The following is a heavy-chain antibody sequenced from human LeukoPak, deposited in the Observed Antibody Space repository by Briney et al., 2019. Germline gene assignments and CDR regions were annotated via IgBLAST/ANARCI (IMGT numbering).Heavy chain of an antibody. CDR1: GGSFSGYY. Sequence: SEALSLTCAVYGGSFSGYYWSWIRQPPGKGLEWIGEINHSGSTNYNPSLKSRVTISVDTSNNQSSLNLRSVTAADTAVYYCARRRYYDGSGYLEWGQGTLLSVSS. CDR3: ARRRYYDGSGYLE. D-gene: IGHD3-22*01. CDR2: INHSGST. V-gene: IGHV4-34*01. J-gene: IGHJ1*01.